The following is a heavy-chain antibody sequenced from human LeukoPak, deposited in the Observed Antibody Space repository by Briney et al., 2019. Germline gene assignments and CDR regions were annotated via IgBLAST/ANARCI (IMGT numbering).Heavy chain of an antibody. CDR2: ISGSGGST. J-gene: IGHJ4*02. V-gene: IGHV3-23*01. Sequence: PGGSLRLSCAASGFTFSSYAMSWVRQAPGKGLEWVSGISGSGGSTYYADSVKGRFTISRDNSKNTLYLQMNSLRAEDTAVYYCAKDRYYYDSGGLEYYFDYWGQGTLVTVSS. D-gene: IGHD3-22*01. CDR1: GFTFSSYA. CDR3: AKDRYYYDSGGLEYYFDY.